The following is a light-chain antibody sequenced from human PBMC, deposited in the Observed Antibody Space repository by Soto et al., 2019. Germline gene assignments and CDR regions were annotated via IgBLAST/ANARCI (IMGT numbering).Light chain of an antibody. V-gene: IGKV3-20*01. CDR2: GAS. CDR3: QQYGTSPEIT. J-gene: IGKJ4*01. Sequence: EIVLTQSPGTLSLSPGERATLSCRASQSVSSSYLAWYPQKPGQAPRLLIYGASGRSTGIPDRFSGSGSGTDFTLTISRLEPEDFALYYCQQYGTSPEITFGGGTKVEIK. CDR1: QSVSSSY.